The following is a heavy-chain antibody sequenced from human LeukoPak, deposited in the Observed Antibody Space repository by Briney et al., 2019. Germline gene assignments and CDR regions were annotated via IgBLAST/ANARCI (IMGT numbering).Heavy chain of an antibody. Sequence: PSETLSLTCAVYGGSFSGYYWSWIRQPPGKGLEWIGEINHSGSTNYNPSLKSRVTTSVDTSKNQFSLKLSSVTAADTAVYYCARVTYYYGFDYWGQGTLVTVSS. CDR1: GGSFSGYY. J-gene: IGHJ4*02. CDR2: INHSGST. D-gene: IGHD3-10*01. CDR3: ARVTYYYGFDY. V-gene: IGHV4-34*01.